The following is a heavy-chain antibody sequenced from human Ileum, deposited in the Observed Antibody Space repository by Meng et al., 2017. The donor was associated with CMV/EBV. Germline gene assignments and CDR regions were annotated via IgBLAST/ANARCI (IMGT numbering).Heavy chain of an antibody. CDR2: ISPNGHDT. J-gene: IGHJ5*02. CDR1: GFTFTSYA. D-gene: IGHD3-16*01. CDR3: VGEVYLSMIFDP. Sequence: EVQLVESGGGLVQPGGSLGLSCAASGFTFTSYAMYWVRQAPGRGLEYVSAISPNGHDTYYADSVKGRFTISRDNSKNTVYLQMGNLRAEDMAVYYCVGEVYLSMIFDPWGQGTLVTVSS. V-gene: IGHV3-64*07.